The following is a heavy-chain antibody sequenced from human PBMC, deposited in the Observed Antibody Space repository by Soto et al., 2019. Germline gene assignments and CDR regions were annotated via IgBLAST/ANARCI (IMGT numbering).Heavy chain of an antibody. CDR3: ARQGTPSPKGETIFLFDP. J-gene: IGHJ5*02. D-gene: IGHD3-3*01. Sequence: GESLKISCKGSGYSFTSYWIGWVRQMPGKGLEWMGIIYPGDSDTRYSPSFQGQVTISADKSISTAYLQWSSLKASDTAMYYCARQGTPSPKGETIFLFDPWGQGTLVTVSS. V-gene: IGHV5-51*01. CDR2: IYPGDSDT. CDR1: GYSFTSYW.